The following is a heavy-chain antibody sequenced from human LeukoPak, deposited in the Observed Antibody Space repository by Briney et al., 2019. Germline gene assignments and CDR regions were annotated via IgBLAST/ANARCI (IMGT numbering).Heavy chain of an antibody. CDR3: ARVVRRAYFDY. V-gene: IGHV3-48*01. Sequence: PGGSLRLSCAASGFTFSSYSMNWVRQAPGKGLEWVSYITSSSSIIYYADSVKGRFTISRDNAKNSLYLQMNSLRAEDTAVYYCARVVRRAYFDYWGQGTLVTVSS. D-gene: IGHD4-23*01. CDR1: GFTFSSYS. J-gene: IGHJ4*02. CDR2: ITSSSSII.